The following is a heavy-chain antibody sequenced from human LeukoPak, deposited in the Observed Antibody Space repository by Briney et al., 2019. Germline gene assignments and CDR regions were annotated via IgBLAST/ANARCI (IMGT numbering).Heavy chain of an antibody. D-gene: IGHD6-6*01. CDR2: INSDGSNI. CDR1: GFPFSSYW. CDR3: ARDQWYSSSDF. V-gene: IGHV3-74*01. J-gene: IGHJ4*02. Sequence: GGSLRLSCAASGFPFSSYWMHWVRQAPGKGLVWVSRINSDGSNINYADSVKDRFTISRDNAKNTLYLQMNSLRAEDTAVYYCARDQWYSSSDFWGQGTLVTVSS.